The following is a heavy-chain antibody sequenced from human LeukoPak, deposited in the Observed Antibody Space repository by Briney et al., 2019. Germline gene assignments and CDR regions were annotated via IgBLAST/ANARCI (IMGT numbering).Heavy chain of an antibody. Sequence: GGSLNLSCAPSGFTFISNSMNWVRQAPGKGLEWVSSISSSSSYIYYAASVKGRFTISRDNAKNSLYLQMNSLRAEDTAVYYCARVSVIRYFDYWGQGTLVTVSS. J-gene: IGHJ4*02. CDR2: ISSSSSYI. CDR3: ARVSVIRYFDY. V-gene: IGHV3-21*01. D-gene: IGHD3-9*01. CDR1: GFTFISNS.